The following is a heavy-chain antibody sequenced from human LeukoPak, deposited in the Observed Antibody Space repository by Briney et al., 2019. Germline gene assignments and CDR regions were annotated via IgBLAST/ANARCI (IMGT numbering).Heavy chain of an antibody. V-gene: IGHV1-2*02. CDR3: ARGVPSSSSAGWFDP. CDR2: INPNSGGT. CDR1: GYTFTGYD. Sequence: GTSVKGSCKASGYTFTGYDMHLVRQAPGQGLEWMGWINPNSGGTNYAQKFQGRVNMTRDTSISTAYMELSRLRSDDTAVYYCARGVPSSSSAGWFDPWGQGTLVTVSS. D-gene: IGHD6-6*01. J-gene: IGHJ5*02.